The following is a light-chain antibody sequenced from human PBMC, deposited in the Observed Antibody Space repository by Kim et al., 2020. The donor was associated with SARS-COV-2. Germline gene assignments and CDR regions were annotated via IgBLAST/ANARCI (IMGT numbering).Light chain of an antibody. CDR2: GNN. CDR1: SSNIGAGYD. V-gene: IGLV1-40*01. CDR3: QSYDSSLSGWV. J-gene: IGLJ3*02. Sequence: QSVLTQPPSVSGAPGERVTISCTGSSSNIGAGYDVHWYQQLPGTAPKLLIYGNNNPPSGVPDRFYGSKSDTSASLAITGLQAEDDADYYCQSYDSSLSGWVFGRGTQLTVL.